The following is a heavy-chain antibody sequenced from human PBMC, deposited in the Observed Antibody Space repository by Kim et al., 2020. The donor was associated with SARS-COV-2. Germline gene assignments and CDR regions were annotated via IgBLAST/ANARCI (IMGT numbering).Heavy chain of an antibody. V-gene: IGHV3-30*04. Sequence: GGSLRLSCEASGFNFNNFGMHWVRQAPGKGLEWVAVISYEGSKKYYIDSVKGRFTISRDSSKNTLYLQMNSLRVEDTAVDYCARAIGVFWLTQSFTSLSSWGQGSLVTVSS. J-gene: IGHJ5*02. CDR2: ISYEGSKK. CDR3: ARAIGVFWLTQSFTSLSS. CDR1: GFNFNNFG. D-gene: IGHD3-16*01.